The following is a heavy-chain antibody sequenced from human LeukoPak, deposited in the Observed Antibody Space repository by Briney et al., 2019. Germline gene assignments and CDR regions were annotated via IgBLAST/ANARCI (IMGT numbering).Heavy chain of an antibody. J-gene: IGHJ6*03. D-gene: IGHD1-26*01. CDR2: IRYDGSNK. CDR3: AKDWQADGSYYFYYYYYMDV. CDR1: GFTFSSYG. Sequence: GGSLRLSCAASGFTFSSYGMHWVRQAPGKGLEWVAFIRYDGSNKYYADSVKGRFTISRDNSKNTLYLQMNSLRAEDTAVYYCAKDWQADGSYYFYYYYYMDVWGKGTTVTISS. V-gene: IGHV3-30*02.